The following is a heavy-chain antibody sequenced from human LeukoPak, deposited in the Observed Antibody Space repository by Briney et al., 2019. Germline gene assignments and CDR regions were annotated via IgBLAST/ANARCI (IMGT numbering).Heavy chain of an antibody. V-gene: IGHV3-21*01. Sequence: KSGGSLRLPCAASGFTFSSYSMNWVRQAPGKGLEWVSSINSDSSLMFYAESVKGRFTISRDNARNSLYLQMNSLRAEDTAVYYCIRDLFDDYSLDYWGQGALVTVSS. CDR1: GFTFSSYS. D-gene: IGHD3-16*01. CDR3: IRDLFDDYSLDY. J-gene: IGHJ4*02. CDR2: INSDSSLM.